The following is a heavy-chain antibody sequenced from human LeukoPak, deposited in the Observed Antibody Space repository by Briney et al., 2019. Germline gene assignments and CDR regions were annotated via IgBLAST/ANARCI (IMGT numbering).Heavy chain of an antibody. CDR3: ARLGSYWDYYYYMDV. CDR1: GGSISSSSYY. V-gene: IGHV4-39*01. CDR2: IYYSGST. Sequence: SETLSLTRTVSGGSISSSSYYWGWIRQPPGKGLEWIGSIYYSGSTYYNPSLKSRVTISVDTSKNQSSLKLSSVTAADTAVYYCARLGSYWDYYYYMDVWGKGTTVTVSS. D-gene: IGHD1-26*01. J-gene: IGHJ6*03.